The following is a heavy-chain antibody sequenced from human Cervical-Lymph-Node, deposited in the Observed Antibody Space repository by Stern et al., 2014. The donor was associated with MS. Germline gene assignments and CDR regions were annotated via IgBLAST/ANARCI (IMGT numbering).Heavy chain of an antibody. D-gene: IGHD2-2*01. CDR2: INTNTGNT. J-gene: IGHJ4*02. Sequence: QVQLVQSGSELKKPGASVKVSCKASGYTFTRNALNWVRQAPGQRLEWMGWINTNTGNTTYARGFTGRFVFSLDTSVSTAYLQISSLKAEDTAIYYCARVKPAAILDYWGQGTLVTVSS. V-gene: IGHV7-4-1*02. CDR1: GYTFTRNA. CDR3: ARVKPAAILDY.